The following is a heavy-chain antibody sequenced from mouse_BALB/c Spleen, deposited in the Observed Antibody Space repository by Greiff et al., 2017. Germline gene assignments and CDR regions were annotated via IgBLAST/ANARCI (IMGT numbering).Heavy chain of an antibody. CDR1: GFTFSDYY. CDR3: ARGWDSSGYSDD. V-gene: IGHV5-4*02. J-gene: IGHJ2*01. Sequence: EVQLVESGGGLVKPGGSLKLSCAASGFTFSDYYMYWVRQTPEKRLEWVATISDGGSYTYYPDSVKGRFTISRDNAKNNLYLQMSSLKSEDTAMYYCARGWDSSGYSDDWGQGTTLTVSS. CDR2: ISDGGSYT. D-gene: IGHD3-2*01.